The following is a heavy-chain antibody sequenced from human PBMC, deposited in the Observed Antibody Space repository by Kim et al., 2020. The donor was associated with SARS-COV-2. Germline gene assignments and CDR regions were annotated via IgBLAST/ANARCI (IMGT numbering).Heavy chain of an antibody. V-gene: IGHV1-18*01. D-gene: IGHD3-9*01. CDR1: GYTFTSYG. CDR3: ARDGSIGVLRYFDWSSGDGMDV. CDR2: ISAYNGNT. J-gene: IGHJ6*01. Sequence: ASVKVSCKASGYTFTSYGISWVRQAPGQGLEWMGWISAYNGNTNYAQKLQGRVTMTTDTSTSTAYMELRSLRSDDTAVYYCARDGSIGVLRYFDWSSGDGMDVWGQGTTVTVS.